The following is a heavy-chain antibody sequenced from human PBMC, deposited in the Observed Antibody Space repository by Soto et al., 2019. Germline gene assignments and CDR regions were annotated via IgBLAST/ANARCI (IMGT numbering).Heavy chain of an antibody. Sequence: ASVKVSCKASGLTFVDSAVQWVRQTRGHRLEWIGWIVVGSGNTNYAQEFQGRVTITRDMSTNTVYMELSSLRSEDTAIYYCARDFGPPNIVGTLYYYYGVDVWGQGTTVTVSS. CDR1: GLTFVDSA. CDR3: ARDFGPPNIVGTLYYYYGVDV. J-gene: IGHJ6*02. CDR2: IVVGSGNT. D-gene: IGHD5-12*01. V-gene: IGHV1-58*01.